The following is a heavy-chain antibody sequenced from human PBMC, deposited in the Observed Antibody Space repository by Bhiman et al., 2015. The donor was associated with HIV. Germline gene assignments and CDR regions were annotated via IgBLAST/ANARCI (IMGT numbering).Heavy chain of an antibody. V-gene: IGHV3-21*01. CDR3: ARGYTYGHGRHGFDY. CDR2: ISSTSTNI. Sequence: EVQLVESGGGLVKPGGSLRLSCAASGFTFSYYNMNWVRQAPGKGLEWVSLISSTSTNIFYADSVKGRFTISRDNVKKSMFLQMNSLRAEDTAVYYCARGYTYGHGRHGFDYWGQGIVVTVSS. D-gene: IGHD5-18*01. J-gene: IGHJ4*02. CDR1: GFTFSYYN.